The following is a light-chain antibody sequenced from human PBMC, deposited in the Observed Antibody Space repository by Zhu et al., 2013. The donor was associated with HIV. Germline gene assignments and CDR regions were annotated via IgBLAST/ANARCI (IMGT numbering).Light chain of an antibody. V-gene: IGKV1-13*02. CDR1: QGIGSA. J-gene: IGKJ4*01. CDR2: DAS. CDR3: QQANSFPLT. Sequence: IQMTQSPSSLSASVGDSVTITCRTSQGIGSALAWYQQRPGKAPELLIYDASSLQSGFPSRFSGSGSGTDFTLTISSLQPEDFATYYCQQANSFPLTFGGGTKVEIK.